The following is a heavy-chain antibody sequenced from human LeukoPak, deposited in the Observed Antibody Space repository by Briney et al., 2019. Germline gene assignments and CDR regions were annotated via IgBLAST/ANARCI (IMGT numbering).Heavy chain of an antibody. CDR2: ICHSGSS. Sequence: SETLSLTCSVSGYSISSGFYWAWIRQPPGKGLEWIGSICHSGSSYYNPSLKSRVTISVDTSKNQFSLKLSSVTAADTAVHYCARTGVGYDASGYYFYWGHGTLVTVSS. J-gene: IGHJ4*01. CDR1: GYSISSGFY. D-gene: IGHD3-22*01. V-gene: IGHV4-38-2*02. CDR3: ARTGVGYDASGYYFY.